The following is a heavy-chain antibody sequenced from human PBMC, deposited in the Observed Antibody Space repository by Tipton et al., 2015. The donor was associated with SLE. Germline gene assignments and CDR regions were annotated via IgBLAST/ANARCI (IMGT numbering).Heavy chain of an antibody. CDR2: ISGSGGST. Sequence: SLRLSCAASGFTFSSYAMSWVRQAPGKGLEWVSAISGSGGSTYYADSVKGRFTISRDNSKNTLYLQMNSLRAEDTAVYYCAKDRYSSSAFDYWGQGTLVTVSS. D-gene: IGHD6-6*01. J-gene: IGHJ4*02. CDR1: GFTFSSYA. V-gene: IGHV3-23*01. CDR3: AKDRYSSSAFDY.